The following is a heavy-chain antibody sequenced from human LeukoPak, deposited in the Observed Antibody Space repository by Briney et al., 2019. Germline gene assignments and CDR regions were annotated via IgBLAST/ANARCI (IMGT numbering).Heavy chain of an antibody. CDR1: GGAFTSSSYY. CDR3: QRLKSSSGWYPHFDY. D-gene: IGHD6-19*01. V-gene: IGHV4-39*01. J-gene: IGHJ4*02. Sequence: PSDTRSLPGSVLGGAFTSSSYYWGSIRQPPGRGREGIGCLYYSVSTYHNPSLKSRLTISVSTSKNPFCLKLSSVTAADTAVYYCQRLKSSSGWYPHFDYWDPGTLVTVSS. CDR2: LYYSVST.